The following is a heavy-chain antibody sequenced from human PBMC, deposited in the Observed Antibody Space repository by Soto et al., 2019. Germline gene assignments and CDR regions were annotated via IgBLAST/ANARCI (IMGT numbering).Heavy chain of an antibody. D-gene: IGHD6-25*01. CDR2: IYYTGSI. J-gene: IGHJ4*02. CDR1: GGSIISSSYY. Sequence: QVQLQESGPGLVKPSETLSLTCTVSGGSIISSSYYWGWIRQSPGKGLEWIGSIYYTGSIYYKPSLKSRVTVSVDTSDNQFSLKLGSVTAADTAVYYCARLDRKTAKALYWGQGTLVTVSS. V-gene: IGHV4-39*01. CDR3: ARLDRKTAKALY.